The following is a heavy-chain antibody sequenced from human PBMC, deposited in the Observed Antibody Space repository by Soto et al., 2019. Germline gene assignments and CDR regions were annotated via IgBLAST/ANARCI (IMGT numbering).Heavy chain of an antibody. V-gene: IGHV3-73*01. Sequence: GGSLRLSCAASGFTFSGSAMHWVRQASGKGLEWVGRIRSKPTNYARAYAASVKGRFTISRDDSKNTAYLQMNSLKTEDTAVYYCARRIGYCSGASCYYYFDYWGQGTLVTVSS. J-gene: IGHJ4*02. D-gene: IGHD2-15*01. CDR2: IRSKPTNYAR. CDR1: GFTFSGSA. CDR3: ARRIGYCSGASCYYYFDY.